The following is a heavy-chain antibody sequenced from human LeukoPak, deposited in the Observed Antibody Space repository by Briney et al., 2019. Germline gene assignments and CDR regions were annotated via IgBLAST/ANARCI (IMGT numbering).Heavy chain of an antibody. CDR3: ARDGLLWFGDDDAFDI. J-gene: IGHJ3*02. CDR1: GGSISSYY. V-gene: IGHV4-4*07. CDR2: IYTSGST. D-gene: IGHD3-10*01. Sequence: SETLSLTCTVSGGSISSYYWSWIRQPAGNGLEWIGRIYTSGSTNYNPSLKSRVTMSVDTSKNQFSLKLSSVTAADTAVYYCARDGLLWFGDDDAFDIWGQGTMVTVSS.